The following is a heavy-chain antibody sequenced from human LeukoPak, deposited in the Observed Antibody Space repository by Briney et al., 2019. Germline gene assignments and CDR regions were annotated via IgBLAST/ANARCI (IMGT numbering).Heavy chain of an antibody. V-gene: IGHV1-8*03. CDR3: ARWGNGYCSSTSCPFYYYYYMDV. J-gene: IGHJ6*03. D-gene: IGHD2-2*03. CDR1: GYTFTSYD. CDR2: MNPNSGNT. Sequence: ASVKVSCKASGYTFTSYDINWVRQATGQGLEWMRWMNPNSGNTGYAQKFQGRVTITRNTSISTAYMELSSLRSEDTAVYYCARWGNGYCSSTSCPFYYYYYMDVWGKGTTVTVSS.